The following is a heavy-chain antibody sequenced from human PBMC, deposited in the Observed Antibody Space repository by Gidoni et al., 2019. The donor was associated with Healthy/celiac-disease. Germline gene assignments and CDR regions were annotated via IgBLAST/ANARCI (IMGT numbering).Heavy chain of an antibody. CDR3: AAARGAGGSSWYGGYYYYYGMDV. J-gene: IGHJ6*02. CDR2: IVVGSGNT. Sequence: QMQLVQSGPEVKKPGTSVKVSCKASGFTFTSSAVQWVRQARGQRLEWIGWIVVGSGNTNYAQKFQERVTITRDMSTSTAYMELSSLRSEDTAVYYCAAARGAGGSSWYGGYYYYYGMDVWGQGTTVTVSS. D-gene: IGHD6-13*01. V-gene: IGHV1-58*01. CDR1: GFTFTSSA.